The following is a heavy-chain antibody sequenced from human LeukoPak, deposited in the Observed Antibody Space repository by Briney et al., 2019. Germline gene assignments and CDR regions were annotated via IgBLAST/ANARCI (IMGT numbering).Heavy chain of an antibody. J-gene: IGHJ4*02. CDR3: ARGGDDYGDYGPFDY. V-gene: IGHV4-59*01. D-gene: IGHD4-17*01. CDR1: GASISSYY. Sequence: PSKTLSLTCTVSGASISSYYWSWIRQPPGKGLEWIGYIYYSGSTNYNPSLKSRVTISVDTSKSQFSLKLSSVTAADTAVYYCARGGDDYGDYGPFDYWGQGTLVTVSS. CDR2: IYYSGST.